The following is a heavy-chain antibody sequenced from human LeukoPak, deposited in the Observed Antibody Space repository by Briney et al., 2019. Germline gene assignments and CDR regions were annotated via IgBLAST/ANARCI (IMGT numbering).Heavy chain of an antibody. Sequence: ASVKVSCKASGGTFSSYAISWVRQAPGQGLEWMGGTIPIFGTANYAQKFQGRVTITTDESTSTVYMELSSLRSEDTAVYYCARDSRPRDAFDIWGQGTMVTVSS. CDR3: ARDSRPRDAFDI. CDR2: TIPIFGTA. J-gene: IGHJ3*02. V-gene: IGHV1-69*05. CDR1: GGTFSSYA.